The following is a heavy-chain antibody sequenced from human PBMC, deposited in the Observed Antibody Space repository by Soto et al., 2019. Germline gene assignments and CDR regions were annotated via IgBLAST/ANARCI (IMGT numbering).Heavy chain of an antibody. Sequence: PGGSLRLSCAASGLTFSRCWMSWVRQAPGKGPEWVASVNQDGSNKQYVDSVKGRFTISRDNAEHSLYLQMNRLRAEDTAGYYCARDYRADWGPGTLVTGSS. CDR2: VNQDGSNK. CDR3: ARDYRAD. V-gene: IGHV3-7*01. J-gene: IGHJ4*02. CDR1: GLTFSRCW. D-gene: IGHD1-26*01.